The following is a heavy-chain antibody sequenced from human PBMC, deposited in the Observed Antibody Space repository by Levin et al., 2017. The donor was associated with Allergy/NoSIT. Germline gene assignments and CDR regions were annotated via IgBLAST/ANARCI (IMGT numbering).Heavy chain of an antibody. CDR3: AKSLGGGNSPAGFDT. CDR2: LWYDGSFQ. CDR1: GFNFRSFG. Sequence: GSLKISCSASGFNFRSFGMYWVRQAPGKGLEWVAGLWYDGSFQYYGDSVRGRFTISRDNPKNTLYLQMNNLRVEDTAVYYCAKSLGGGNSPAGFDTWGQGALVTVSS. J-gene: IGHJ4*02. V-gene: IGHV3-33*06. D-gene: IGHD4-23*01.